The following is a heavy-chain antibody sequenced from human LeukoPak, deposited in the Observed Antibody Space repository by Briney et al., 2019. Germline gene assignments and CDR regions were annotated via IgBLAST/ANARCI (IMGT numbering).Heavy chain of an antibody. Sequence: GRSLRLSCAASGFTFSSYAMHWVRQAPGKGLEWVAVISYDGSNKYYADSVKGRFTISRDNSKNTLYLQMNSLRAEDTAVYYCARVHGSGWFFDYWGQGTLVTVSS. CDR2: ISYDGSNK. D-gene: IGHD6-19*01. CDR3: ARVHGSGWFFDY. CDR1: GFTFSSYA. J-gene: IGHJ4*02. V-gene: IGHV3-30*04.